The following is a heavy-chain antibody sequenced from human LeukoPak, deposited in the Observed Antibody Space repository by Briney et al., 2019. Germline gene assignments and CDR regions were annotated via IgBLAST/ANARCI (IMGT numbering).Heavy chain of an antibody. CDR2: ISAYNGNT. D-gene: IGHD2-2*01. J-gene: IGHJ4*02. CDR3: AREYQLLSPFDY. V-gene: IGHV1-18*04. CDR1: GYTFTSYG. Sequence: ASVKVSCKASGYTFTSYGISWVRQAPGRGLEWMGWISAYNGNTNYAQKLQGRVTMTTDTSTSTAYMELRSLRSDDTAVYYCAREYQLLSPFDYWGQGTLVTVSS.